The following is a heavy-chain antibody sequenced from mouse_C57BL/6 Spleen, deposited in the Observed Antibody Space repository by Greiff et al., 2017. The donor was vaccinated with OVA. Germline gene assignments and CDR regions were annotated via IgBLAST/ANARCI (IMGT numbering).Heavy chain of an antibody. D-gene: IGHD2-1*01. V-gene: IGHV14-4*01. CDR2: IDPENGDT. CDR3: TYYGNYDFDY. CDR1: GFNIKDDY. Sequence: VQLKESGAELVRPGASVKLSCTASGFNIKDDYMHWVKQRPEQGLEWIGWIDPENGDTEYASKFQGKATITADTSSNTAYLQLSSLTSEDTAVYYCTYYGNYDFDYWGQGTTLTVSS. J-gene: IGHJ2*01.